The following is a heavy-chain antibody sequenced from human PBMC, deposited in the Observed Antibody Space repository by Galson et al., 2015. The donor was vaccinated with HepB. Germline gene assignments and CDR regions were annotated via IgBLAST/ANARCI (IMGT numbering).Heavy chain of an antibody. CDR2: ISGSDGST. Sequence: SLRLSCAASGFTFSSYAMNWVRQAPGKGLEWVSAISGSDGSTYYADSVKGRFTISRDNSKNTLYLQMNTLIAEDTAIYYCAKMNAIFGVQEVPYYYGMDVWVHGTTVTVSS. V-gene: IGHV3-23*01. J-gene: IGHJ6*02. CDR3: AKMNAIFGVQEVPYYYGMDV. D-gene: IGHD3-3*01. CDR1: GFTFSSYA.